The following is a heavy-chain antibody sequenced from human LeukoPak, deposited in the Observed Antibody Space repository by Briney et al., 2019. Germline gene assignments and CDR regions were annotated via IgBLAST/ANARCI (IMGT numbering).Heavy chain of an antibody. J-gene: IGHJ4*02. Sequence: PSETLSLTCAVYGESFSGYYWSWIRQPPGKGREWIGEINHSGSTNYNPSLKSRVTISVDTSKNQFSLKLSSVTAADTAVYYCARVGWSGLEINWGQGTLVTVSS. V-gene: IGHV4-34*01. CDR2: INHSGST. D-gene: IGHD3-3*01. CDR1: GESFSGYY. CDR3: ARVGWSGLEIN.